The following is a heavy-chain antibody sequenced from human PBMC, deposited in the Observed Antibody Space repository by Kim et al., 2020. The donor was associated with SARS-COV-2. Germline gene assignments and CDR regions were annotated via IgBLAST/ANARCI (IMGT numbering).Heavy chain of an antibody. D-gene: IGHD3-10*01. CDR3: AREGRLLWFGEVGAFDY. J-gene: IGHJ4*02. Sequence: LKSRVTISVDTSKNQFSLKRSSVTAADTAVYYCAREGRLLWFGEVGAFDYWGQGTLVTVSS. V-gene: IGHV4-34*01.